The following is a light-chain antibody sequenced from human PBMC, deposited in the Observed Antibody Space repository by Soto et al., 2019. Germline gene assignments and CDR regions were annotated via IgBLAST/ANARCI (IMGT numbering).Light chain of an antibody. CDR2: AAS. CDR3: QQGERFPIN. CDR1: QSISSW. J-gene: IGKJ5*01. V-gene: IGKV1-12*01. Sequence: DIQMTQSPSSVSASVGDRVTITCRASQSISSWLAWYLQKPGTVPKLLIYAASSLQSGVPSRFSGSGAGTEFPLTINSLQPEDFGTYYCQQGERFPINFGQGNSPEIK.